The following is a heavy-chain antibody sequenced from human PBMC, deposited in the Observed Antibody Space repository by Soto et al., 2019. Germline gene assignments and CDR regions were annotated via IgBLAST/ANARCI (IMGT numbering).Heavy chain of an antibody. J-gene: IGHJ4*02. Sequence: EVQLVESGGGLVQPGGSLRLSCAASGFTISSYWMHWVRQAPGKGLVWVSRINSDGSSTSSADSVKGRFTISRDNAKNTLFLQMNSRRAEDTAVYYCARGRPVKGSSGYGAPHYWGQGTLDTVSS. V-gene: IGHV3-74*01. CDR2: INSDGSST. CDR1: GFTISSYW. D-gene: IGHD6-13*01. CDR3: ARGRPVKGSSGYGAPHY.